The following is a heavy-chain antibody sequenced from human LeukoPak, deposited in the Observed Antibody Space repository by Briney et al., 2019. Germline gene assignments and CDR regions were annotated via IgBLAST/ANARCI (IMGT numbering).Heavy chain of an antibody. Sequence: PGRSLRLSCAASGFTFSSYAMHWVRQAPGKGLEWVALIPYDGSNKYYADSVKGRFTISRDNSKNTLFLQMNSLRAEDTAVYYCASDMSYSGYYIDYWGQGTLVTVSS. CDR3: ASDMSYSGYYIDY. V-gene: IGHV3-30-3*01. CDR2: IPYDGSNK. J-gene: IGHJ4*02. D-gene: IGHD3-3*01. CDR1: GFTFSSYA.